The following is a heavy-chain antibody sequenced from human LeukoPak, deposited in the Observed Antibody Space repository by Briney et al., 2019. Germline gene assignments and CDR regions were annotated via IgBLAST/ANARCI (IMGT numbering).Heavy chain of an antibody. Sequence: GGSLRLSCAASGFTFSDYYMSWIRQAPGKGLEWVSVIYSGGSTYYADSVKGRFTISRDNSKNTLYLQMNSLRAEDTAVYYCARGWVTMIDSWGQGTLVTVSS. CDR1: GFTFSDYY. V-gene: IGHV3-66*01. CDR2: IYSGGST. D-gene: IGHD3-22*01. J-gene: IGHJ4*02. CDR3: ARGWVTMIDS.